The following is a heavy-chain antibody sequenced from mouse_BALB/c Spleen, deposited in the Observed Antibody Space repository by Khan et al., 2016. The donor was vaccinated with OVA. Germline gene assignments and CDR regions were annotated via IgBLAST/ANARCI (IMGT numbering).Heavy chain of an antibody. D-gene: IGHD1-1*01. CDR3: ARIDRSDFDY. V-gene: IGHV1-20*02. CDR1: GYSFTRYF. CDR2: INPHFGET. Sequence: EVQLQQSGPELVKPGASVKISCKASGYSFTRYFMNWVMQSHGQRLEWIGRINPHFGETFYNQKFKGKAILTVDESSSTAHVELRRLASEDSAGYYCARIDRSDFDYWGPGTTLTVSS. J-gene: IGHJ2*01.